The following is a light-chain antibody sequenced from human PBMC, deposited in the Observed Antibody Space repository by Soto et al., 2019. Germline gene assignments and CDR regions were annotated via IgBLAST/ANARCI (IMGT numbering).Light chain of an antibody. V-gene: IGKV1-9*01. CDR1: QDISNY. J-gene: IGKJ5*01. CDR2: VAS. Sequence: DIQLTQSPSFLSASVGDRVTITCRARQDISNYLAWYQQKPGKAPNLLIYVASTLQSGVPSRLSGCGSGTEFTLTISILQPEDLTTYYCQQLFSFPPTFGQGTLLEMK. CDR3: QQLFSFPPT.